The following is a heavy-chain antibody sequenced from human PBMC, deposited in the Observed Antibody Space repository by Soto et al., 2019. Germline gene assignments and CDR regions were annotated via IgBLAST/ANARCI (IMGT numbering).Heavy chain of an antibody. V-gene: IGHV4-59*01. Sequence: KASETLSLTYTVSGGSISSYYWSWIRQPPGKGLEWIGYIYYSGTTNYNPSLKSRVTISVDTSKNQFSLKLSSVTAADTAVYYCARDSNPYGGGYAFDIWGPGTMVTVSS. D-gene: IGHD4-17*01. CDR3: ARDSNPYGGGYAFDI. CDR1: GGSISSYY. J-gene: IGHJ3*02. CDR2: IYYSGTT.